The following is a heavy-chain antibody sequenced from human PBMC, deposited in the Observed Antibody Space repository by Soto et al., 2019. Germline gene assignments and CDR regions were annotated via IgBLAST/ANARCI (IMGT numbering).Heavy chain of an antibody. CDR3: ARDNYYDSSGYYY. Sequence: SETLSLTCTVSGGSISSYYWSWIRQPPGKGLEWIGNIYYSGSTSYNPSLKGRVTISVDTSKNQFSLKLSSVTAADTAMYYCARDNYYDSSGYYYWGQGTLVTVS. J-gene: IGHJ4*02. V-gene: IGHV4-59*08. CDR1: GGSISSYY. CDR2: IYYSGST. D-gene: IGHD3-22*01.